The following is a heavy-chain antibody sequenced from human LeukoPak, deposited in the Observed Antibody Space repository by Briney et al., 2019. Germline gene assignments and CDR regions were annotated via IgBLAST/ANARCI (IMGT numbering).Heavy chain of an antibody. Sequence: SETLSLTCTVSGGSISSSSYYWGWIRQPPGKGLEWIGSIYHSGSTYYNPSLKSRVTISVDTSKNQFSLKLSSVTAADTAVYYCARDTYSLMDVWGKGTTVTVSS. V-gene: IGHV4-39*07. CDR2: IYHSGST. CDR1: GGSISSSSYY. D-gene: IGHD5-18*01. J-gene: IGHJ6*03. CDR3: ARDTYSLMDV.